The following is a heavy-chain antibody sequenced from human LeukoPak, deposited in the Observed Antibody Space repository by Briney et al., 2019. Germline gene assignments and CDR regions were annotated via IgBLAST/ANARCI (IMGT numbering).Heavy chain of an antibody. D-gene: IGHD3-22*01. CDR3: ARVGYDSSGYYFSSIPYYFDY. J-gene: IGHJ4*02. CDR1: GYTFTNYG. Sequence: ASVKVSCKASGYTFTNYGISWVRQAPGQGLGWMGWISAYNGNTNYAQKLQGRVTMTTDTSTSTAYMELRSLRSDDTAVYYCARVGYDSSGYYFSSIPYYFDYWGQGTLVTVSS. V-gene: IGHV1-18*01. CDR2: ISAYNGNT.